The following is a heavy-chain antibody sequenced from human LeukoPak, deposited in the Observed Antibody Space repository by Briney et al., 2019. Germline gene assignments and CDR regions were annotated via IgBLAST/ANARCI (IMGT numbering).Heavy chain of an antibody. J-gene: IGHJ4*02. D-gene: IGHD3-10*01. CDR3: AKGAMVRGVLDY. CDR1: GFTFSNYA. V-gene: IGHV3-23*01. CDR2: ISGSGDST. Sequence: PGGSLRLSCAASGFTFSNYAMRWVRQAPGKGLEWVSGISGSGDSTYYADSVKGRFTISRDNSKNTLYLQMNSLRAEDTAVYYCAKGAMVRGVLDYWGQGTLVTVSS.